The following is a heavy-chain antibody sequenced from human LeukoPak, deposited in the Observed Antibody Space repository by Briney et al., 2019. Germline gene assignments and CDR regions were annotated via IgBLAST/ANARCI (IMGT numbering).Heavy chain of an antibody. D-gene: IGHD1-7*01. J-gene: IGHJ3*02. Sequence: ASVKVSCKVSGYTLTELSMHWVRQAPGKGLEWMGGFDPEDGETIYAQKFQGRVTMTEDTSTDTAYMELSSLRSEDTAVYYCATAQYNWNYRDAFDIWGQGTMVTVSS. CDR2: FDPEDGET. CDR3: ATAQYNWNYRDAFDI. V-gene: IGHV1-24*01. CDR1: GYTLTELS.